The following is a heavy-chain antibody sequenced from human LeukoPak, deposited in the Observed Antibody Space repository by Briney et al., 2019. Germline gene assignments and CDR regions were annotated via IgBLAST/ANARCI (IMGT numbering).Heavy chain of an antibody. V-gene: IGHV3-43*02. D-gene: IGHD2-21*02. CDR3: AKDSSVYCGGDCYSSDRFDY. CDR1: GFTFDDYA. Sequence: GGSQTLSCAASGFTFDDYALHWLRQAPGQGLAWLSLLSADGGSTYYPDSVNGRFTISRYNSKISLYLQMNGLRTEDTALYYCAKDSSVYCGGDCYSSDRFDYWGQGTLVTVSS. J-gene: IGHJ4*02. CDR2: LSADGGST.